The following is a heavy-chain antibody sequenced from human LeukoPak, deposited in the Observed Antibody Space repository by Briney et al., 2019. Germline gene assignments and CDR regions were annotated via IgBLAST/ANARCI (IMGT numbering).Heavy chain of an antibody. CDR2: INHSGST. J-gene: IGHJ6*02. CDR1: GGSFSGYY. CDR3: ARSRKYYYGSGALYYGMDV. Sequence: SETLSLTCAVYGGSFSGYYWSWIRQPPGKGLEWIGEINHSGSTNYNPPLKSRVTISVDTSKNQFSLKLSSVTAADTAVYYCARSRKYYYGSGALYYGMDVWGQGTTVTVSS. D-gene: IGHD3-10*01. V-gene: IGHV4-34*01.